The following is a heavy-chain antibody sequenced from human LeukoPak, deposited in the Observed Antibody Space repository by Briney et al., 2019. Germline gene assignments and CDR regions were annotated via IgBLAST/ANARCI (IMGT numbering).Heavy chain of an antibody. CDR1: GGTFSSYA. V-gene: IGHV1-69*05. D-gene: IGHD6-13*01. CDR2: IVPIFGTT. J-gene: IGHJ3*02. Sequence: SVKVSCKASGGTFSSYAMNWVRQAPGQGLEWMGRIVPIFGTTNYAQKFQGRVTITTDESTSTAYMELSSLRSEDTAVYYCARDRGERGSSWSLPAHGFDIWGQGTMVTVSS. CDR3: ARDRGERGSSWSLPAHGFDI.